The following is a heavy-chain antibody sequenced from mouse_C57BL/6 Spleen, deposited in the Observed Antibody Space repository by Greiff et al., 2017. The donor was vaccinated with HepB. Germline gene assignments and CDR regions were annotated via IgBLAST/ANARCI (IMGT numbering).Heavy chain of an antibody. V-gene: IGHV3-1*01. CDR1: GYSITSGYD. CDR2: ISYSGST. D-gene: IGHD2-1*01. J-gene: IGHJ3*01. Sequence: EVHLVESGPGMVKPSQSLSLTCTVTGYSITSGYDWHWIRHFPGNKLEWMGYISYSGSTNYNPSLKSRISITHDTSKNHFFLKLNSVTTEDTATYYCARDGNFQAWFAYWGQGTLVTVSA. CDR3: ARDGNFQAWFAY.